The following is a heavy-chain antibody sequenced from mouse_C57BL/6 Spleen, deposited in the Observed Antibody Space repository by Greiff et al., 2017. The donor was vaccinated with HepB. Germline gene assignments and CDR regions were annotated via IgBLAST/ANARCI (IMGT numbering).Heavy chain of an antibody. D-gene: IGHD1-1*01. CDR2: ISSGSSTI. J-gene: IGHJ1*03. V-gene: IGHV5-17*01. CDR3: ARAITTVVATRYFDV. CDR1: GFTFSDYG. Sequence: DVQLVESGGGLVKPGGSLKLSCAASGFTFSDYGMHWVRQAPEKGLEWVAHISSGSSTIYYSDTVKGRFTISRDNAKNTLFLPMTSLRSEDTAMYYCARAITTVVATRYFDVWGTGTTVTVSS.